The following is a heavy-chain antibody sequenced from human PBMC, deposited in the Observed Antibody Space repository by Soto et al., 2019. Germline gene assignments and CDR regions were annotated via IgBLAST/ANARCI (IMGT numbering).Heavy chain of an antibody. D-gene: IGHD6-19*01. CDR2: ISWDGGST. Sequence: PGGSLRLSCAASGFTFDDYTMHWVRQAPGKGLEWVSLISWDGGSTYYADSVKGRFTISRDNSKNPLYLQMNGLRTEDTALYYCAKEAPGAVAGQLDYWGQGTLVTVSS. CDR1: GFTFDDYT. V-gene: IGHV3-43*01. J-gene: IGHJ4*02. CDR3: AKEAPGAVAGQLDY.